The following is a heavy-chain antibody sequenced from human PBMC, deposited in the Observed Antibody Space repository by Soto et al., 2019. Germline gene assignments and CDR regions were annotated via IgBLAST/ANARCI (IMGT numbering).Heavy chain of an antibody. CDR3: ARDGGVIIAAATGGGYGMDV. CDR1: GFTFSDYY. D-gene: IGHD2-2*01. J-gene: IGHJ6*02. CDR2: ISSRGNYT. V-gene: IGHV3-11*06. Sequence: HVQMVESGGDLVKPGGSLRLSCAVSGFTFSDYYMSWIRQAPEKGLEWVAYISSRGNYTNYADSVRGRFTISRDNVKNSRFLQMNSLRDEDTAVYYCARDGGVIIAAATGGGYGMDVWGQGTTVIVSS.